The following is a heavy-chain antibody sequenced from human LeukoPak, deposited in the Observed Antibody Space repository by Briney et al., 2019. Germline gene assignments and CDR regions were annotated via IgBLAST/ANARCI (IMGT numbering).Heavy chain of an antibody. CDR2: IYYSGST. V-gene: IGHV4-39*07. Sequence: SETLSLTCTVSGGSISSSSYYWGWIRQPPGKGLEWIGSIYYSGSTYYNPSLKSRVTISVDTSKNQFSLKLSSVTAADTAVYYCARGKRWLPFDYWGQGTLVTVSS. CDR1: GGSISSSSYY. D-gene: IGHD5-24*01. J-gene: IGHJ4*02. CDR3: ARGKRWLPFDY.